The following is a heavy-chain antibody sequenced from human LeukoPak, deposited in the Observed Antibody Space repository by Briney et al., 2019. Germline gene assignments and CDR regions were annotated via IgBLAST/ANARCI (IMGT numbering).Heavy chain of an antibody. J-gene: IGHJ4*02. CDR2: IYYSGST. Sequence: SETLSLTCTVSRGSISSGNYYWSWIRQPPGKGLEWIGYIYYSGSTNYNPSLKSRVTISVDTSKNQFSLKLSSVTAADTAVYYCARVMGGYDWNYFDYWGQGTLVTVSS. D-gene: IGHD5-12*01. V-gene: IGHV4-61*01. CDR1: RGSISSGNYY. CDR3: ARVMGGYDWNYFDY.